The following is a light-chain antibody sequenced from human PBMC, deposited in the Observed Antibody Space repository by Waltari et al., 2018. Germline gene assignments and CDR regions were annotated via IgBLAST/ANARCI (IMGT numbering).Light chain of an antibody. CDR1: QSVDDY. CDR3: QQRRNWPPT. V-gene: IGKV3-11*01. J-gene: IGKJ1*01. CDR2: DAS. Sequence: VLTQSPAPLSLSPGERAPLSCRASQSVDDYMAWYQQKPGQSPRLLIYDASNRATGIPIRFSGSGFGTDFTLTISSLEPDDFAHYYCQQRRNWPPTFGQGTKVEIK.